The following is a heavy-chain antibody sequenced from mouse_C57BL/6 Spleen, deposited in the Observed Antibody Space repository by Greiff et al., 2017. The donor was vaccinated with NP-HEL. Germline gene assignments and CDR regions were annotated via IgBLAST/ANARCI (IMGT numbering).Heavy chain of an antibody. CDR3: ARHHSSGYYAMDY. CDR2: ISNLAYSI. CDR1: GFTFSDYG. V-gene: IGHV5-15*04. Sequence: EVMLVESGGGLVQPGGSLKLSCAASGFTFSDYGMAWVRQAPRKGPEWVAFISNLAYSIYYADTVTGRFTISRENAKNTLYLEMSSLRSEDTAMYYCARHHSSGYYAMDYWGQGTSVTVSS. D-gene: IGHD3-2*02. J-gene: IGHJ4*01.